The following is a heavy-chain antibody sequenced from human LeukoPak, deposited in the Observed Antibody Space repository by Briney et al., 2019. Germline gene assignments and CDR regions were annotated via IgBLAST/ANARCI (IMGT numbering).Heavy chain of an antibody. CDR3: ARPNARIRGYSYGLRGYFDY. CDR1: GGSFSGYY. Sequence: PSETLSLTCAVYGGSFSGYYWSWIRQPPGEGLEWIGEINHSGSTNYNPSLKSRVTISVDTSKNQFSLKLSSVTAADTAVYYCARPNARIRGYSYGLRGYFDYWGQGTLVTVSS. D-gene: IGHD5-18*01. J-gene: IGHJ4*02. CDR2: INHSGST. V-gene: IGHV4-34*01.